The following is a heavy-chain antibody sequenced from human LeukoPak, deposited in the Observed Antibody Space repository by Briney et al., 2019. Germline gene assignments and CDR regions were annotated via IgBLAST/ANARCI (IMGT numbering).Heavy chain of an antibody. D-gene: IGHD2-2*01. Sequence: GGSLRLSCGASGFTFSGHGMRWVRRAPGKGLEWVSGISGSGGSTFYADSVKGRFTISRDNSKNTLYLQMNSLRVEDTAVYYCAKDYCSSTTCFFENWGQGTLVTVSS. J-gene: IGHJ4*02. CDR1: GFTFSGHG. CDR3: AKDYCSSTTCFFEN. V-gene: IGHV3-23*01. CDR2: ISGSGGST.